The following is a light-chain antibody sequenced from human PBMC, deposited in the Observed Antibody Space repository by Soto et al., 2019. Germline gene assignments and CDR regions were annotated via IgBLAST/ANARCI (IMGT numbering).Light chain of an antibody. V-gene: IGKV3-15*01. Sequence: EIVMTQSPATLSVSPGERATLSCRASQSVSSNLAWYQQKPGQAPRLLIYGASTRATGIPARFSGSGSGTEFTRTIISLQSEDFAVYYCQQYNNWPRGTFGQGTKLEIK. CDR3: QQYNNWPRGT. CDR2: GAS. CDR1: QSVSSN. J-gene: IGKJ2*01.